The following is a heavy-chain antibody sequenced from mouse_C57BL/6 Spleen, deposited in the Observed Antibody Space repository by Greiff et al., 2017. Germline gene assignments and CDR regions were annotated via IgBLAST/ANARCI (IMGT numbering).Heavy chain of an antibody. J-gene: IGHJ2*01. CDR3: TGDSNDVEYYFDY. CDR2: IRLKSDNYAT. Sequence: EVKLQESGGGLVQPGGSMKLSCVASGFTFSNYWMNWVRQSPEKGLEWVAQIRLKSDNYATHYALSVKGRFTISRDDSKSSVYLQMNNLRAEDTGIYYCTGDSNDVEYYFDYWGQGTTLTVSS. D-gene: IGHD2-12*01. CDR1: GFTFSNYW. V-gene: IGHV6-3*01.